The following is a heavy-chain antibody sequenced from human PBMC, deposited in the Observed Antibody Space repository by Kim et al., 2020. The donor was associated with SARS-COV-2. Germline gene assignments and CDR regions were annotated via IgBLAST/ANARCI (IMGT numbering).Heavy chain of an antibody. CDR1: GFTFSSFA. V-gene: IGHV3-33*06. CDR3: AKELTGDASGFDY. D-gene: IGHD7-27*01. CDR2: IWYDGSKR. Sequence: GGSLRLSCATSGFTFSSFAMHWVRQAPGKGLEWVSVIWYDGSKRFYADSVKCRFTISRDNSMNTLYLQMMSLRAEDTAVYYCAKELTGDASGFDYWGQGTLVTVSS. J-gene: IGHJ4*02.